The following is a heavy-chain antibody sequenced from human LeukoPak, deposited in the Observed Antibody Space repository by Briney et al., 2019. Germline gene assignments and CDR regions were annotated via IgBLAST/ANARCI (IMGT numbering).Heavy chain of an antibody. V-gene: IGHV4-4*07. CDR2: IYTSGST. CDR1: GGSISSYY. Sequence: SETLSLTCTVSGGSISSYYWSWIRQPAGKGLGWIGRIYTSGSTNYNPSLMSRVAMSVDTSKNQFSLKLSSLTAADTAVYYCARGGTIFVSWGQGTLVTVSS. D-gene: IGHD3-3*01. J-gene: IGHJ4*02. CDR3: ARGGTIFVS.